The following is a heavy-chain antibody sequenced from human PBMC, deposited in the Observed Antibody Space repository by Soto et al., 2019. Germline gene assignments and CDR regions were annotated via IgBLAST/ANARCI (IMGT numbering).Heavy chain of an antibody. CDR1: GDAFTNYI. Sequence: QVQLVQSGAEVKKPGSSVKVSCKASGDAFTNYIFDWVRQAPGQGLEWMGGIIPMFGTPKYAHTLQDRVTISAEVSTGTAYLELTSLRFDDTAVYYGARGRDQPTVGLYFDSWGEGTRVTVSS. J-gene: IGHJ4*02. CDR3: ARGRDQPTVGLYFDS. D-gene: IGHD4-17*01. CDR2: IIPMFGTP. V-gene: IGHV1-69*01.